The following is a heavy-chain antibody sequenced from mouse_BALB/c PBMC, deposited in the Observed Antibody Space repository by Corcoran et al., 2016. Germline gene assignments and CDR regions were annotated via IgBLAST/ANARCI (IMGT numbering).Heavy chain of an antibody. V-gene: IGHV14-3*02. CDR2: IDPANGST. Sequence: EVQLQQSGAELVKPGASVKLSCTASGFNIKDTYMHWVKQRPEQGLEWIGRIDPANGSTKYDPKFQGKAIMTADTSSNPVYLQLSSLTSEATAVYYCGRSREGNYVVYWGQGTTLTVSS. J-gene: IGHJ2*01. D-gene: IGHD2-1*01. CDR3: GRSREGNYVVY. CDR1: GFNIKDTY.